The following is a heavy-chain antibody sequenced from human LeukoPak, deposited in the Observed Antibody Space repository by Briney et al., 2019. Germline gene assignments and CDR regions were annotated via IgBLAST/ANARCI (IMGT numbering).Heavy chain of an antibody. CDR3: ARGYKRDSSGYYDY. CDR2: INWNGGST. V-gene: IGHV3-20*04. D-gene: IGHD3-22*01. CDR1: GFTFDDYG. Sequence: PGGSLRLSCAASGFTFDDYGMSWARQAPGKGLEWVSGINWNGGSTGYADSVKGRFTISRDNAKNSLYLQMNSLRAEDTALYYCARGYKRDSSGYYDYWGQGTLVTVSS. J-gene: IGHJ4*02.